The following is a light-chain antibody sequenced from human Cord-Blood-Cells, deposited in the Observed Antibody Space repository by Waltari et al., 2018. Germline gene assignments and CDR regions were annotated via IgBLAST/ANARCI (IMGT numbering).Light chain of an antibody. V-gene: IGLV2-8*01. CDR1: SSDVGGYNY. CDR3: SSYAGSNNFVV. CDR2: EVS. J-gene: IGLJ2*01. Sequence: HSALTQPPPASGSPGQSVTLSCTGTSSDVGGYNYVSWYQQHPGKAPKLMIYEVSKRPSGVPERFSGSKSGNTASLTVSGLQAEDEADYYCSSYAGSNNFVVFGGGTKLTVL.